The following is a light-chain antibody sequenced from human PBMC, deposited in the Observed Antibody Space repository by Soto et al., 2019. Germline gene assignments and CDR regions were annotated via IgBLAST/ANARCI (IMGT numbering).Light chain of an antibody. CDR3: QEYDNWPPEGP. Sequence: EIVMTQSPATLSVSPGERATLSCRVVHGVATNLAWYQQKPGQVPRLLIYGAFTRATGIPDRFSGSGSGTEFTLTISSLQSEDVAVYFCQEYDNWPPEGPFGQGTKVDIK. J-gene: IGKJ1*01. CDR2: GAF. V-gene: IGKV3-15*01. CDR1: HGVATN.